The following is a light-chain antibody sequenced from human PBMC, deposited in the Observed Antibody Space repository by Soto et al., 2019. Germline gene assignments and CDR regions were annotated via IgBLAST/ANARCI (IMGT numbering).Light chain of an antibody. J-gene: IGKJ1*01. CDR1: QSVRTY. CDR2: GAS. CDR3: QQYNNWPPWT. Sequence: EIVVTQSPATLSLSPGARATLSCRASQSVRTYVAWYQQKVGQAPRLLIYGASTRATGIPARFSGSGSGTEFTLTISSLQSEDFAVYYCQQYNNWPPWTFGQGTKVDIK. V-gene: IGKV3-15*01.